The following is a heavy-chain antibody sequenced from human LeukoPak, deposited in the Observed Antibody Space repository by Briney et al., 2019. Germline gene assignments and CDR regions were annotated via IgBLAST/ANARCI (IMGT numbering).Heavy chain of an antibody. Sequence: SETLSLTCAVSGGSFSSGSYYWSWIRQPPGRGLEWIAYIHYSGSAAYNPSLKSRVTISRDMSTNQFSLKMTSVTAADTAVYFCARDMGAPDYGSYSVDYWGQGTLVTVSS. CDR3: ARDMGAPDYGSYSVDY. J-gene: IGHJ4*02. CDR1: GGSFSSGSYY. V-gene: IGHV4-61*01. D-gene: IGHD4-23*01. CDR2: IHYSGSA.